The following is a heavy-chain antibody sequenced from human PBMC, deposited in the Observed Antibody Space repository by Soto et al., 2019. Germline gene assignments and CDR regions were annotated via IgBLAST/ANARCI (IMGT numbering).Heavy chain of an antibody. CDR1: GGSISSSSYY. Sequence: SETLSLTCTVSGGSISSSSYYWGWIRQPPGKGLEWIGSIYYSGSTYYNPSLKSRVTISVDTSKNQFSLKLSSVTAADTAVYYCARHGDIVVVPAAIHFDYWGQGTLVTVSS. J-gene: IGHJ4*02. CDR2: IYYSGST. D-gene: IGHD2-2*01. V-gene: IGHV4-39*01. CDR3: ARHGDIVVVPAAIHFDY.